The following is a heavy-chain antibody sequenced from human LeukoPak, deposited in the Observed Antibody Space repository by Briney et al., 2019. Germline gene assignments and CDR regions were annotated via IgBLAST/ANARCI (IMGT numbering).Heavy chain of an antibody. CDR3: AKALAVADSYFDY. J-gene: IGHJ4*02. CDR1: GFTFSSYG. CDR2: IWYDGSNK. D-gene: IGHD6-19*01. Sequence: PGGSLRLSCAASGFTFSSYGMHWVRQAPGKGLEWVAVIWYDGSNKYYADSMKGRFTISRDNSKNTLYLQMNSLRAEDTAVYYCAKALAVADSYFDYWGQGTLVTVSS. V-gene: IGHV3-33*06.